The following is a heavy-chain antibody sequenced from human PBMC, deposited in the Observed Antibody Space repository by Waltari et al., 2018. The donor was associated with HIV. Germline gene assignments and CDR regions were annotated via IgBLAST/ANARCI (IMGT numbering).Heavy chain of an antibody. Sequence: QLQLQESGPGLVKPSETLSLTCTVSGGSISSSSYYWGWIRQPPGKGLEWIGSIYYSGSTYYNPSLKSRVTISVDTSKNQFSLKLSSVTAADTAVYYCARRGDYPIFFGMDVWGQGTTVTVSS. CDR3: ARRGDYPIFFGMDV. CDR2: IYYSGST. V-gene: IGHV4-39*01. D-gene: IGHD4-17*01. J-gene: IGHJ6*02. CDR1: GGSISSSSYY.